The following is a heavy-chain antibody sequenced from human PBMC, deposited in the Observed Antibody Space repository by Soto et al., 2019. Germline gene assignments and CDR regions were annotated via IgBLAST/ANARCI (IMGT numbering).Heavy chain of an antibody. CDR1: GYTFTSYG. V-gene: IGHV1-18*04. Sequence: QVQLVQSGAEVKKPGASVKVSCKASGYTFTSYGISWVRQAPGQGLEWMGWISAYNGNTNYAQKLQGRVTMTTDTSTSTAYMELRSLRSDDTAVYYCARENAGYWSGGSCDSSFDYWGQGTLVTVAS. D-gene: IGHD2-15*01. J-gene: IGHJ4*02. CDR2: ISAYNGNT. CDR3: ARENAGYWSGGSCDSSFDY.